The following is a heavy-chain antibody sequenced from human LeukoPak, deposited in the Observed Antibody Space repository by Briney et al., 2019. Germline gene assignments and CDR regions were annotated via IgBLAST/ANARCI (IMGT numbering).Heavy chain of an antibody. J-gene: IGHJ3*02. CDR1: AGSLSGYY. Sequence: SETLPLTCAVYAGSLSGYYWSWIRQPPGKGLEWIGEINHSGSTNYNPSLKSRVTISVDTSKNQFSLKLSSVTAADTAVYYCANLYDAFDIWGQGTMVTVSS. CDR2: INHSGST. CDR3: ANLYDAFDI. V-gene: IGHV4-34*01. D-gene: IGHD2-2*02.